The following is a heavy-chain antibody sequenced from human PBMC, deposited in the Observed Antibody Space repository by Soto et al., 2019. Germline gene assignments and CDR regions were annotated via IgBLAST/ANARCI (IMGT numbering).Heavy chain of an antibody. CDR2: FYYRGTT. D-gene: IGHD4-17*01. Sequence: PSETLSLTCTVSGDSISSAGYYWGWIRQPPGKGLEWIGSFYYRGTTYYNPSLKSRVTISVDTSKNQFSLKLSSVTAADTAVYYCARRVATVTTWTWFDPWGQGTLVTVSS. CDR1: GDSISSAGYY. CDR3: ARRVATVTTWTWFDP. J-gene: IGHJ5*02. V-gene: IGHV4-39*01.